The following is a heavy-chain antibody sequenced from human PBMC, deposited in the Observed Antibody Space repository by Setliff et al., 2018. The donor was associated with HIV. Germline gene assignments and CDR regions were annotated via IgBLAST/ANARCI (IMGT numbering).Heavy chain of an antibody. J-gene: IGHJ3*02. CDR2: IHSGGST. V-gene: IGHV3-66*01. CDR1: GFTVSSDY. Sequence: GGSLRLSCAASGFTVSSDYMNWVRQAPGKGLEWVSVIHSGGSTFYADSVKGRFTISRDNSKNTLYLQMNSLRAEDTAVYYCAKDDVPRDFDIWGQGTMVTVSS. CDR3: AKDDVPRDFDI.